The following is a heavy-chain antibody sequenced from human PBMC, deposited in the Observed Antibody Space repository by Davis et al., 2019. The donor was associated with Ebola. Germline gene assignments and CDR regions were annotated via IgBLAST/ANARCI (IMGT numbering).Heavy chain of an antibody. D-gene: IGHD6-6*01. Sequence: PGGSLRLSCAASGFTFDDYAMHWVRQAPGKGLEWVSGISWNSGSIGYADSVKGRFTISRDNAKNSLYLQMNSLRAEGTAVYYCARASIAARPGYYYGMDVWGQGTTVTVSS. CDR1: GFTFDDYA. J-gene: IGHJ6*02. V-gene: IGHV3-9*01. CDR2: ISWNSGSI. CDR3: ARASIAARPGYYYGMDV.